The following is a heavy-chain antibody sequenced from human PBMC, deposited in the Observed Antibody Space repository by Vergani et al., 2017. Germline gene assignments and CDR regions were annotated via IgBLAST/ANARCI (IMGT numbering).Heavy chain of an antibody. CDR1: GFTFGDYY. CDR2: IKRDGTET. V-gene: IGHV3-7*01. CDR3: ARISGGSAPYLHY. J-gene: IGHJ1*01. Sequence: EVHLEESGGGLVQPEGSLRLSCAASGFTFGDYYMAWIRLAPGKGLDWVASIKRDGTETFYVDSVKGRFTISRDNAKTTLYLQMNSLRDEDRGVYYCARISGGSAPYLHYWGQGTLVTVAS. D-gene: IGHD2-15*01.